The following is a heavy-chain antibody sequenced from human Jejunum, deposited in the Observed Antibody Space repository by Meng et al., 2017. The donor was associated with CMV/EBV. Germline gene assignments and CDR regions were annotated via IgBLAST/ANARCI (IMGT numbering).Heavy chain of an antibody. CDR2: IWSDGSSQ. CDR3: AKGMSWGTNSYHFDL. CDR1: GFTFSTSL. J-gene: IGHJ2*01. Sequence: SGFTFSTSLMHWVRQAPGKGLEWVAVIWSDGSSQYYADSVEGRFTISRDNSKNTLYLQMNSLRVEDTAVYYCAKGMSWGTNSYHFDLWGRGSLVTVSS. D-gene: IGHD4/OR15-4a*01. V-gene: IGHV3-33*06.